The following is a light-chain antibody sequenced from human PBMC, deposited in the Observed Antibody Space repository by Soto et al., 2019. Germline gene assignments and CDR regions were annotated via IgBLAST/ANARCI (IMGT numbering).Light chain of an antibody. CDR2: DAS. Sequence: EIVLTQSPATLSLSPGEKATPPCRARQSVSSYLAWYQQKPGQAPRLLIYDASNRATGIPARFSGGGSGTDFTLTITSLEPEDFAVYYCQQRSNWPPTWTFGQGTKWIS. J-gene: IGKJ1*01. CDR3: QQRSNWPPTWT. V-gene: IGKV3-11*01. CDR1: QSVSSY.